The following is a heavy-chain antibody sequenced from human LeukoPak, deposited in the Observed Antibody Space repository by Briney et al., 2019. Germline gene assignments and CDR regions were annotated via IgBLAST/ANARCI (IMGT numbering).Heavy chain of an antibody. J-gene: IGHJ3*02. D-gene: IGHD6-13*01. V-gene: IGHV3-21*01. CDR3: ARDRSSSWSKQGAFDI. CDR1: GFTFSAYG. Sequence: GGSLRLSCAASGFTFSAYGMSWVRQAPGKGLEWVSSISSSSSYIYYADSVKGRFTISRDNAKNSLYLQMNSLRAEDTAVYYCARDRSSSWSKQGAFDIWGQGTMVTVSS. CDR2: ISSSSSYI.